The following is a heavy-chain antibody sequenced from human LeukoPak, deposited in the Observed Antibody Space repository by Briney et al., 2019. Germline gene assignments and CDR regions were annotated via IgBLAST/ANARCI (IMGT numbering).Heavy chain of an antibody. CDR1: GGSISSYY. Sequence: SETLSLTCTVSGGSISSYYWSWIRQPPGKGLEWIGYIYYSGSTNYNPSLKSRVTISVDTSKNQFSLKLSSVTAADTAVYYCAWMGVYYYYYYMDVWGKGTTVTVSS. CDR2: IYYSGST. D-gene: IGHD2-2*03. CDR3: AWMGVYYYYYYMDV. J-gene: IGHJ6*03. V-gene: IGHV4-59*01.